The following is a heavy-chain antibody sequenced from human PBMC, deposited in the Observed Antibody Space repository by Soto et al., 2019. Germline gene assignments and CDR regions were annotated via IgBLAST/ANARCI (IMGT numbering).Heavy chain of an antibody. Sequence: PGGSLRLSCAASGFTFSSYAMHWVRQAPGKGLEWVAVISYDGSNKYYADSVKGRFTISRDNSKNTLYLQMNSLRAEDTAVYYCARLRFFDYWGQGTLVTVSS. CDR3: ARLRFFDY. D-gene: IGHD3-3*01. V-gene: IGHV3-30-3*01. CDR1: GFTFSSYA. J-gene: IGHJ4*02. CDR2: ISYDGSNK.